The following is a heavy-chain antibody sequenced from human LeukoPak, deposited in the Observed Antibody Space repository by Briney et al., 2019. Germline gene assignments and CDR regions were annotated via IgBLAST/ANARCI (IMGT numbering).Heavy chain of an antibody. CDR3: AREALGGFLEWLGVSARTADYYMDV. CDR1: GYTFTSYD. CDR2: MNPNSGNT. J-gene: IGHJ6*03. Sequence: ASVKVSCKASGYTFTSYDINWVRQATGQGLEWMGWMNPNSGNTGYAQKFQGRVTMTRNTSISTAYMELSSLRSEDTAVYYCAREALGGFLEWLGVSARTADYYMDVWGKGTTVTVSS. V-gene: IGHV1-8*01. D-gene: IGHD3-3*01.